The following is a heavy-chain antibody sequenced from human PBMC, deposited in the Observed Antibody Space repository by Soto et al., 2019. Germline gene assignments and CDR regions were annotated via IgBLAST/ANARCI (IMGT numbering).Heavy chain of an antibody. D-gene: IGHD1-1*01. V-gene: IGHV4-39*02. Sequence: SETLSLTCTVSGGSISSSSYYWGWIRQPPGKGLEWIGSIYYSGSTYYNPSLKSRITINPDTSKNQFSLQLNSVTPEDTAVYYCARELEPPSVWFDPWGQGTLVTVSS. CDR3: ARELEPPSVWFDP. CDR2: IYYSGST. J-gene: IGHJ5*02. CDR1: GGSISSSSYY.